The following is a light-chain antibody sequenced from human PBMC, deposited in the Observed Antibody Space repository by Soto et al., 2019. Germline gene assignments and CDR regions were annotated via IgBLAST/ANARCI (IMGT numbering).Light chain of an antibody. J-gene: IGKJ5*01. V-gene: IGKV3-15*01. CDR1: QSVSSN. CDR2: VAS. Sequence: IVITQSPATLSVSPEERASLSCTATQSVSSNLAWYQQKPGQAPRLLFSVASTGATGIPARFSGSGSGTEFTLTISSLQSADIAVYYCQQYNNWPPAITFGQGTRLEIK. CDR3: QQYNNWPPAIT.